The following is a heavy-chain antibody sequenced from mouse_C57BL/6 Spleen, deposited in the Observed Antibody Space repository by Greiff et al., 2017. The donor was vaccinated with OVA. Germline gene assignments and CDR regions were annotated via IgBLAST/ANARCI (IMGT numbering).Heavy chain of an antibody. CDR2: IDPEDGET. Sequence: EVQLQQSGAELVKPGASVKLSCTASGFNINDYYMHWVKQRTEQGLEWIGRIDPEDGETKYAPKFQGKATITADTSSNTAYLQLSSLTSEDTAVYYCASPHGTGWYYGGWGTGTTVTVAS. J-gene: IGHJ1*03. D-gene: IGHD3-3*01. V-gene: IGHV14-2*01. CDR1: GFNINDYY. CDR3: ASPHGTGWYYGG.